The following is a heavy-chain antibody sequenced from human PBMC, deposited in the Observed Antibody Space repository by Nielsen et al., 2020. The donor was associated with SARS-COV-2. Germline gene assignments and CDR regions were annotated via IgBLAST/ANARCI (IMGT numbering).Heavy chain of an antibody. J-gene: IGHJ4*02. CDR3: ARIGITIFGVVTDY. CDR1: GGSISSSNW. D-gene: IGHD3-3*01. V-gene: IGHV4-4*02. CDR2: IYHSGST. Sequence: SETLSLTCAVSGGSISSSNWWSWVRQPPGKGLEWIGEIYHSGSTNYNPSLKSRVTISVDKSKNQFSLKLSSVTAADTAVYYCARIGITIFGVVTDYWGQGTLVTVSS.